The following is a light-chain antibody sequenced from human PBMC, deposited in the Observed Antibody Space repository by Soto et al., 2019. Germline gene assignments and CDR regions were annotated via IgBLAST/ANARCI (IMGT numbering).Light chain of an antibody. CDR2: AAS. CDR3: EQTYDTVRS. Sequence: DIQMTQSPSSLSASIGDRVTITCRASQNIERYLNWYQHKPGKAPQLLMFAASNLESGVPSRFSGSGSVTDFTLTISSLQLEDCATYYCEQTYDTVRSFGQVTKVDIK. J-gene: IGKJ2*01. CDR1: QNIERY. V-gene: IGKV1-39*01.